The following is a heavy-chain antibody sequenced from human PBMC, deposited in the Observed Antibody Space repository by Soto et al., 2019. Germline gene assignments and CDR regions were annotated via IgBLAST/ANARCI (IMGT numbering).Heavy chain of an antibody. V-gene: IGHV4-31*03. CDR1: GGSITSSGDY. D-gene: IGHD2-2*01. J-gene: IGHJ4*02. Sequence: QVQLQESGPGLVKPSQTLSLTCTVSGGSITSSGDYWSWIRQHPREGLEWIGFTSNSGSTSYNPARKSRVTISVDTSSKQFSLNLKSVTAADTAVYYCARGGGSTKVDYWGQGTLVTVSP. CDR3: ARGGGSTKVDY. CDR2: TSNSGST.